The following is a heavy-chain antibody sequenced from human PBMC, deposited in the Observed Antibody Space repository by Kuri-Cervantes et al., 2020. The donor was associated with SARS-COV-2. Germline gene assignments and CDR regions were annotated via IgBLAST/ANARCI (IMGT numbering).Heavy chain of an antibody. D-gene: IGHD2-15*01. J-gene: IGHJ5*02. CDR1: GFTVSSNY. V-gene: IGHV3-53*01. Sequence: GESLKISCAASGFTVSSNYMSWVRQAPGKGLEWVSVIYSGGSTHYADSVKGRFTISRDNSKNTLYLQMNSLRAEDTAVYYCAKDRAEGYCSGGSCYPAGLFDPWGQGTLVTVSS. CDR2: IYSGGST. CDR3: AKDRAEGYCSGGSCYPAGLFDP.